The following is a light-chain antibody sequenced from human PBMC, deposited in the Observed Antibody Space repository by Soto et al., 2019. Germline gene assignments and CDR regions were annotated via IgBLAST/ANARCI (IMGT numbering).Light chain of an antibody. V-gene: IGLV2-14*01. CDR1: SSDVGGYNY. CDR2: EVS. Sequence: QPVLTQPASVFGSPGQSITISCTGTSSDVGGYNYVSWYQLHPGKAPKLLIYEVSNRPSGVSNRFSGSKSGNTASLTISGLQAEDEADYFCTSYTSSSTNVLFGGGTKLTVL. J-gene: IGLJ2*01. CDR3: TSYTSSSTNVL.